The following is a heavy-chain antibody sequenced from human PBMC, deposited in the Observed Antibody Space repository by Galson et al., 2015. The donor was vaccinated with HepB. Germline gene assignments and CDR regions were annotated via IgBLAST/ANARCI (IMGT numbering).Heavy chain of an antibody. D-gene: IGHD3-22*01. V-gene: IGHV3-30-3*01. Sequence: LRLSCAASGFTFSSYAMHWVRQAPGKGLEWVAVISYDGSNKYYADSVKGRFTISRDNSKNTLYLQMNSLRAEGTAVYYCARVENMRYYYDSSGYYDYWGQGTLVTVSS. CDR1: GFTFSSYA. CDR3: ARVENMRYYYDSSGYYDY. J-gene: IGHJ4*02. CDR2: ISYDGSNK.